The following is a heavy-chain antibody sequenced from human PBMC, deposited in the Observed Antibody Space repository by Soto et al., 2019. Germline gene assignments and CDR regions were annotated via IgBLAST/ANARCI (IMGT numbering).Heavy chain of an antibody. J-gene: IGHJ4*02. CDR1: GGSISSYY. Sequence: NPSEALSLTCTVSGGSISSYYWSWIRQPPGKGLEGIGYIYYRGGTNYNPSLKSRVTISVDTSKNQFSLRLSSVTAADTAMYYCADSRTRGVIIDYWGQRTLVTVSS. CDR3: ADSRTRGVIIDY. CDR2: IYYRGGT. D-gene: IGHD3-10*01. V-gene: IGHV4-59*01.